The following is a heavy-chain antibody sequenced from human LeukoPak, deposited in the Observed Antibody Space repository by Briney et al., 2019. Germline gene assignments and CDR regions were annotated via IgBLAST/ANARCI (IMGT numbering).Heavy chain of an antibody. CDR2: ISDSGST. CDR3: ARPDSHLSAFDI. CDR1: GGSITTYY. Sequence: PSETLSLTCSVSGGSITTYYWSWIRQPPRKGLQWIAYISDSGSTKYRPSLRGRLSISMDKSKNTFSLKLKSVTAADTAVYYCARPDSHLSAFDIWGQGTKVTVS. D-gene: IGHD2-21*01. J-gene: IGHJ3*02. V-gene: IGHV4-59*08.